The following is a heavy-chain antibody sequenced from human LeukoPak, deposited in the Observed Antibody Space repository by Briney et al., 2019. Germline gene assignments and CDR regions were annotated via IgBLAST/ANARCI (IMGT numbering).Heavy chain of an antibody. V-gene: IGHV3-30*18. CDR3: AKDEGHCSGGSCYRQDY. Sequence: GGSLRLSCAASGFTFSTYGMHWVRQAPGKGPEWVGVISNDGSNKYHAESVKGRFTISRDNSKNTLYLQMNSLRAGDTAVYYCAKDEGHCSGGSCYRQDYWGQGTLVTVSS. D-gene: IGHD2-15*01. J-gene: IGHJ4*02. CDR2: ISNDGSNK. CDR1: GFTFSTYG.